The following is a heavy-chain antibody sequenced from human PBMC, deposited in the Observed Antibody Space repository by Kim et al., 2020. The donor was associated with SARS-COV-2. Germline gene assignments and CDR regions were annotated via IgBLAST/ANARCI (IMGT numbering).Heavy chain of an antibody. CDR3: ARVARGYTYGHFDY. Sequence: HSVKGRFTISRDNAKNSLYLQMNSLRAEDTAVYYCARVARGYTYGHFDYWGQGTLVTVSS. D-gene: IGHD5-18*01. J-gene: IGHJ4*02. V-gene: IGHV3-11*06.